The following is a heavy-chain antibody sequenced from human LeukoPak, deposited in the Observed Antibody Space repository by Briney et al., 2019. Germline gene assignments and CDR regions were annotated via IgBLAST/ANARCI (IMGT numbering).Heavy chain of an antibody. CDR1: GGSFSGYY. J-gene: IGHJ4*02. Sequence: SETLSLTCAVYGGSFSGYYWSWIRQPPWKGLEWIGYIYYSGSPDYNPSLKSRVTISVDTSKNQFSLKLSSVTAADTAVYYCARAYCGGDCSPGSIDYWGQGTLVTVSS. V-gene: IGHV4-59*08. D-gene: IGHD2-21*02. CDR2: IYYSGSP. CDR3: ARAYCGGDCSPGSIDY.